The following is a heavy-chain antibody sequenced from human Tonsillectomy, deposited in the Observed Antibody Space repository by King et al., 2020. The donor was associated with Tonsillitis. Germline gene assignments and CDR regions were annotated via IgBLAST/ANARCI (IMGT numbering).Heavy chain of an antibody. CDR2: IIPSVSIA. V-gene: IGHV1-69*09. D-gene: IGHD4-17*01. J-gene: IGHJ2*01. CDR3: AGGGCRDYGDAYGDFDL. CDR1: GGTYNSYT. Sequence: VQLVESGAEMKKPGSSVKVSCKASGGTYNSYTINWVRQAPGQGLEWMGRIIPSVSIANYAQRFQARVTITADKSTSTAYMELSSLGSEDTAVYYCAGGGCRDYGDAYGDFDLWGRGTLVTVSS.